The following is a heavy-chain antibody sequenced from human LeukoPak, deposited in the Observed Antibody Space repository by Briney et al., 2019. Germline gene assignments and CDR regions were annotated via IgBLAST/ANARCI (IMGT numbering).Heavy chain of an antibody. D-gene: IGHD1-26*01. CDR1: GFTFSNYW. J-gene: IGHJ4*02. Sequence: GGSLRLSCAASGFTFSNYWMFWVRQAPGKGLEWVATIKGDGSDKYYVDPVKGRFTISRDNAKRSLFLQMNSLRAEDTAVYFCARDGGHSADYWGRGTQVTVSS. CDR3: ARDGGHSADY. V-gene: IGHV3-7*01. CDR2: IKGDGSDK.